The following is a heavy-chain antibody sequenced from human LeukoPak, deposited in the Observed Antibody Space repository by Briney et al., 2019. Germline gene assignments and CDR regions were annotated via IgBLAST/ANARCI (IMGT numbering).Heavy chain of an antibody. D-gene: IGHD5-12*01. Sequence: SETLSLTCTVSGGSISSYYWSWIRQPPGKGLKWIGYIYYSGSTNYNPSLKSRVTISVDTSKNQFSLKLSSVTAADTAVYYCARRGYSGYDSILYYYYGMDVWGQGTTVTVSS. V-gene: IGHV4-59*08. CDR1: GGSISSYY. CDR2: IYYSGST. CDR3: ARRGYSGYDSILYYYYGMDV. J-gene: IGHJ6*02.